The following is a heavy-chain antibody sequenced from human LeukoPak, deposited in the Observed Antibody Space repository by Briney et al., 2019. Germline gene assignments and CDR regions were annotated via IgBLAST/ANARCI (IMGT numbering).Heavy chain of an antibody. J-gene: IGHJ6*02. V-gene: IGHV1-69*04. CDR2: IIPIFGIA. CDR1: GGTFSSYA. D-gene: IGHD3-3*01. CDR3: ARVTEYYDFWSGLPDYYYYYGMDV. Sequence: SVKVSCKASGGTFSSYAISWVRQAPGQGLEWMGRIIPIFGIANYAQKFQGRVTITADKSTSTAYMELSSLRSEDTAVYYCARVTEYYDFWSGLPDYYYYYGMDVWGQGITVTVSS.